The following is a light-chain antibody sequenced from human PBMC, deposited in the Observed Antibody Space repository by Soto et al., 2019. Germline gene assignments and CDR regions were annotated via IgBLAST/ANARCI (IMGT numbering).Light chain of an antibody. Sequence: DIQMTQSPSSLSASVGDRVTITCQASQDISNHLNWYQQKPGKAPKLLIYDALNLQTGVPSRFSGSGSGTDFTFTISSLQPEDIATYYCQQYDNLPAITFGPGTKVYIK. CDR2: DAL. CDR1: QDISNH. V-gene: IGKV1-33*01. J-gene: IGKJ3*01. CDR3: QQYDNLPAIT.